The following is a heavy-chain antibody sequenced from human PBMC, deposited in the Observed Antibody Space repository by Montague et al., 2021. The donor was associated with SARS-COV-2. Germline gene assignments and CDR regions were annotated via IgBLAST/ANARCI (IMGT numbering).Heavy chain of an antibody. J-gene: IGHJ4*02. CDR1: VSCISGAD. D-gene: IGHD3-10*01. Sequence: SETLSLTCSILVSCISGADWSCTRLNSGHDLKWFGDIYYSGSTNYNPSLKSRVTISVDTSKSQFSLKLSSVTAADTAVYYCARVQRRYYYGLGVSAHFDYWAQGTLVTVSS. CDR3: ARVQRRYYYGLGVSAHFDY. CDR2: IYYSGST. V-gene: IGHV4-59*01.